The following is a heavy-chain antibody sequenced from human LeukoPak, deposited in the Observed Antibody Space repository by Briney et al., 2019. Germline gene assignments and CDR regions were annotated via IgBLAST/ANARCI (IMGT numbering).Heavy chain of an antibody. CDR2: ISGSGGST. CDR1: GFTFSSYG. Sequence: PGGSLRLSCAASGFTFSSYGMSWVRQAPGKGLEWVSAISGSGGSTYYADSVKGRFTISRDNSKNTLYLQMNSLRAEDTAVYYCAKAVGATGIFDYWGQGTLVTVSS. D-gene: IGHD1-26*01. J-gene: IGHJ4*02. CDR3: AKAVGATGIFDY. V-gene: IGHV3-23*01.